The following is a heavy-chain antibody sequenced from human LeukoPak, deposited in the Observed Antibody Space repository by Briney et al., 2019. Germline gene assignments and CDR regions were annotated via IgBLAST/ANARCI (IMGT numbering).Heavy chain of an antibody. CDR3: ARRPAFYFDY. J-gene: IGHJ4*02. CDR1: GYIFTTYW. Sequence: GESLKISFQISGYIFTTYWIAWVRQMPGKGREWMGVIYPADSDTKYSPSLQGQVTFSVDKSISTAYLQWNSLKASDTAIYYCARRPAFYFDYWGQGTLVTVSS. D-gene: IGHD6-6*01. CDR2: IYPADSDT. V-gene: IGHV5-51*01.